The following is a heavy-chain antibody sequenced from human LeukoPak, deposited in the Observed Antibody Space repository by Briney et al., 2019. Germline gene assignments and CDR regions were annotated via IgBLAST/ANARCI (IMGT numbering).Heavy chain of an antibody. J-gene: IGHJ4*02. CDR1: GFTFSSYA. V-gene: IGHV3-64*01. CDR3: ARDEALDY. CDR2: ISSNGGST. Sequence: PGGSLRLSCAASGFTFSSYAMHWVRQAPGKGLEYVSAISSNGGSTYYANSVKGRFTISRDNSKNTLYLQMGSLRAEDMAVYYCARDEALDYWGQGTQVTVSS.